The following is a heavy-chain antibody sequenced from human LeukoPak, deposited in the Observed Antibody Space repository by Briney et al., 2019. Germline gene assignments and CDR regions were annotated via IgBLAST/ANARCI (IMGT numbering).Heavy chain of an antibody. CDR2: IKQDGSEK. Sequence: GGSLRLSCAVSGFTFSSYWMSWVRQAPGEGLEWVANIKQDGSEKYYVDSVKGRFTISRDNAKNSLYLQMNSLRAEDTAVYYCARGLPTDYWGQGTLVTVSS. CDR1: GFTFSSYW. D-gene: IGHD5-18*01. V-gene: IGHV3-7*01. J-gene: IGHJ4*02. CDR3: ARGLPTDY.